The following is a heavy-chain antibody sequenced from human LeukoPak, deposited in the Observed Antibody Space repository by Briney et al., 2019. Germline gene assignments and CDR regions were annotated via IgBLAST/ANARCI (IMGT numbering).Heavy chain of an antibody. V-gene: IGHV1-69*04. D-gene: IGHD3-22*01. CDR1: GGTFSSYA. CDR2: IIPILGIA. CDR3: ARDRTLDYYDSSGPSWFDP. Sequence: ASVKVSCKASGGTFSSYAISWVRQAPGQGLERMGRIIPILGIANYAQKFQGRVTITADKSTSTAYMELSSLRSEDTAVYYCARDRTLDYYDSSGPSWFDPWGQGTLVTVSS. J-gene: IGHJ5*02.